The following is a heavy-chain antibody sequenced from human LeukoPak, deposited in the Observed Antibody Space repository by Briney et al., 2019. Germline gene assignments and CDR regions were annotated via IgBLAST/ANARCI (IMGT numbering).Heavy chain of an antibody. J-gene: IGHJ3*02. D-gene: IGHD2-2*01. Sequence: GESLQISCKGSGYSFTSYWIGWVRQMPGKGLEWMGIIYPGDSDTRYSPSFQGQVTISADKSISTAYLQWSSLKASDTAMYYCARHPYYCSSTSCFPPFDIWGQGTMVTVSS. CDR2: IYPGDSDT. V-gene: IGHV5-51*01. CDR3: ARHPYYCSSTSCFPPFDI. CDR1: GYSFTSYW.